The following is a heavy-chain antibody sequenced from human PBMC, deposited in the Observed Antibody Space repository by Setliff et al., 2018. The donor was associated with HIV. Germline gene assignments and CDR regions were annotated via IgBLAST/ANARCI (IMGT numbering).Heavy chain of an antibody. J-gene: IGHJ5*02. CDR2: ISYDGSKK. V-gene: IGHV3-30*04. CDR3: VREWAGYPLNWFDP. D-gene: IGHD5-12*01. CDR1: GFTFSRYG. Sequence: GGSLRLSCAASGFTFSRYGMHWVRQAPGKGLEWVAFISYDGSKKYDADFVKGRFTISRDNSKNTLYLQMNSLRAADTAVYYCVREWAGYPLNWFDPWGQGTLVTVSS.